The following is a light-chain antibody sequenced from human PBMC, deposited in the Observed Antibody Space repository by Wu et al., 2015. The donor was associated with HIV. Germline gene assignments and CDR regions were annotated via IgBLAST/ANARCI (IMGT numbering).Light chain of an antibody. CDR2: AAS. Sequence: DIQMTQSPSSLSASIGDRVTITCRASQNINNFLNWYQQKPGKAPELLISAASHLQSGAPSRFSGSGSGTDFTLTISSLQPEDFATYLCQESSSIPPAFGQGTRVDNK. J-gene: IGKJ5*01. V-gene: IGKV1-39*01. CDR3: QESSSIPPA. CDR1: QNINNF.